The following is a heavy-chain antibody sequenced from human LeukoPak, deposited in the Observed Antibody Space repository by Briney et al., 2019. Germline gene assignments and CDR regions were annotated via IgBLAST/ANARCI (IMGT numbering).Heavy chain of an antibody. CDR1: GYAFRNYG. Sequence: ASVKISCKTSGYAFRNYGVTWVRQAPGQGLEWMGWINPNSGGTNYAQKFQGRVTMARDTSISTAYMELSSLRSDDTAVYYCARGSGRQQLWFDPWGQGTLVTVSS. D-gene: IGHD6-13*01. CDR2: INPNSGGT. J-gene: IGHJ5*02. V-gene: IGHV1-2*02. CDR3: ARGSGRQQLWFDP.